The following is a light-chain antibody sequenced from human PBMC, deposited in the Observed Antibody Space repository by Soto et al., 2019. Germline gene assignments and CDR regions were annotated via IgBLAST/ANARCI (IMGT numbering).Light chain of an antibody. J-gene: IGLJ3*02. CDR3: SSYAGSNNWV. CDR1: SSDIGGYDY. V-gene: IGLV2-14*01. CDR2: DVT. Sequence: QSALTQPASMSASPGQSITISCTGTSSDIGGYDYVSWYQHHPGKAPKLIIYDVTRRPSGVSPRFSGSKSGNTASLTISGLQAEDEADYYCSSYAGSNNWVFGGGTKLTVL.